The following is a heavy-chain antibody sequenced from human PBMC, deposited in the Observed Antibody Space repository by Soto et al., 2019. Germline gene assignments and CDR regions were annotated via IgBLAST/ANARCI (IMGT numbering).Heavy chain of an antibody. D-gene: IGHD4-17*01. CDR3: ASDYGDADLYYAFDI. Sequence: GGSLRLSCAASGFTFSSYWMHWVRQAPGKGLVWVSRINSDGSSTSYADSVKGRFTISRDNAKNRLYLQMNSLRAEDTAVYYCASDYGDADLYYAFDIWGQGTMVTVSS. CDR2: INSDGSST. CDR1: GFTFSSYW. V-gene: IGHV3-74*01. J-gene: IGHJ3*02.